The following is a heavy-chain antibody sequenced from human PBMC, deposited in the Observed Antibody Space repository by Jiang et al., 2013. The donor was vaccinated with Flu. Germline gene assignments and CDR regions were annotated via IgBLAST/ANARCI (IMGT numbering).Heavy chain of an antibody. D-gene: IGHD1-1*01. Sequence: VQLVESGPGLVKPSETLSLTCTVSGGSISSYYWSWIRQPPGKGLEWIGYIYYRGTTNYNPSLKSRVTISLDTSKNQFSLKLSSVTAADTAVYYCARAQLDSLTDFGMDVWGQGTTVTVSS. CDR2: IYYRGTT. CDR1: GGSISSYY. CDR3: ARAQLDSLTDFGMDV. J-gene: IGHJ6*02. V-gene: IGHV4-59*01.